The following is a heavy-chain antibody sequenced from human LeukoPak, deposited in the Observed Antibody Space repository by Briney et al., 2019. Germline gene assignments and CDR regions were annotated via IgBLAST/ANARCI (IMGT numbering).Heavy chain of an antibody. J-gene: IGHJ4*02. V-gene: IGHV4-59*08. CDR1: GGSISSYY. CDR2: IYYSGST. Sequence: SETLSLTCTVSGGSISSYYWSWIRQPPGKGLEWIGYIYYSGSTNYNPSLKSRVTISVDTSKNQFSLKLSSVTAADTAVYYCARRGEYCGGDCYYSFDYWAREPWSPSPQ. CDR3: ARRGEYCGGDCYYSFDY. D-gene: IGHD2-21*02.